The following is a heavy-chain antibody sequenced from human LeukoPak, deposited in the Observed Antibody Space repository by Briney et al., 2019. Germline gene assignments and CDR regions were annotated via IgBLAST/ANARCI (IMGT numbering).Heavy chain of an antibody. CDR2: INYSGST. J-gene: IGHJ5*02. CDR3: ARYGSGSTWFDP. V-gene: IGHV4-30-4*01. D-gene: IGHD3-10*01. CDR1: GGSISSDNYQ. Sequence: SETLSLTCTVSGGSISSDNYQWSWIRQPPGKGLEWIGYINYSGSTYYNPSLKSRVTISVDTSKNHFSLRLSSVAAADTAVYYCARYGSGSTWFDPWGQGTLVTVSS.